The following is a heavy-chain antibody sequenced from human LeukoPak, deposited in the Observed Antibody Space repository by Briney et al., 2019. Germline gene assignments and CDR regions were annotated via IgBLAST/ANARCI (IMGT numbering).Heavy chain of an antibody. J-gene: IGHJ4*02. CDR3: AREGWRDSSGYPDY. Sequence: SETLSLTCAVSGGSISSSNWWSWVRQPPGKGLEWIGEIYHSGSTNYNPSLKSRVTISVDKSKNQFSLKLSSVTAADTAVYYCAREGWRDSSGYPDYWGQGTLVTVSS. V-gene: IGHV4-4*02. CDR2: IYHSGST. CDR1: GGSISSSNW. D-gene: IGHD3-22*01.